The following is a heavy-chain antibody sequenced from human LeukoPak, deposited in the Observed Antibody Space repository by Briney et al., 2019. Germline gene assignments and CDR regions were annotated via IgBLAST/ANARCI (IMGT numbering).Heavy chain of an antibody. V-gene: IGHV4-59*01. CDR3: ARVGGMTTINNAAFDI. D-gene: IGHD5-24*01. J-gene: IGHJ3*02. Sequence: SETLSLTCTVSGGSINRYYWNWIRQPPGKGLEWIGYIYHSGSTNYNPSLTSRVTISLDTSKNQFSLKLTSVTAADTAIYYCARVGGMTTINNAAFDIWGQGTMVTVS. CDR1: GGSINRYY. CDR2: IYHSGST.